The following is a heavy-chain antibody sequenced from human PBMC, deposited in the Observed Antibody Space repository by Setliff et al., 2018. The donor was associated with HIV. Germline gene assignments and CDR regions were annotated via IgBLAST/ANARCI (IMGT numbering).Heavy chain of an antibody. CDR1: GGSISSGGYY. V-gene: IGHV4-31*03. J-gene: IGHJ3*02. CDR3: ARAFCSSSSCYGGGDAFDI. D-gene: IGHD2-2*01. Sequence: SETLSLTCTVSGGSISSGGYYWSWIRQHPGRGLEWIGYIYYSGNTYYNPSLKSRLTISVDTSTNHFSLKLSSVTAADTAGYYCARAFCSSSSCYGGGDAFDIWGQGTMVTVSS. CDR2: IYYSGNT.